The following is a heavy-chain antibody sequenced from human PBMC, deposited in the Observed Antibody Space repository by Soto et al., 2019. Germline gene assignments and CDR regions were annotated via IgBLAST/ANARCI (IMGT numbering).Heavy chain of an antibody. D-gene: IGHD3-16*01. J-gene: IGHJ6*02. CDR2: ISGSGGST. CDR3: AKGISPIRLTRGGMDV. CDR1: GFTFSSYA. Sequence: EVQLLESGGGLVQPGGSLRLSCAASGFTFSSYAMSWVRQAPGKGLEWVSAISGSGGSTYYADSVKGRFTISRDNSKNTRYLQMNSLRAEDTAVYYCAKGISPIRLTRGGMDVWGQGTTVTVSS. V-gene: IGHV3-23*01.